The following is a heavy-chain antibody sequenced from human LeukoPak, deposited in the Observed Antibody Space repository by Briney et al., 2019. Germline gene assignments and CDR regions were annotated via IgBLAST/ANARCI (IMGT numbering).Heavy chain of an antibody. V-gene: IGHV3-23*01. CDR2: FSGTGGRT. CDR1: GFTFSNYA. D-gene: IGHD6-13*01. CDR3: ARDLGSSWSLGYHDY. Sequence: GGSLRLSCAASGFTFSNYAMSWVRQAPGKGLEWVSAFSGTGGRTNYADSVKGRFTISRDNSKNTLYLQMNGLRAEDTAVYYCARDLGSSWSLGYHDYWGQGTLVTVSS. J-gene: IGHJ4*02.